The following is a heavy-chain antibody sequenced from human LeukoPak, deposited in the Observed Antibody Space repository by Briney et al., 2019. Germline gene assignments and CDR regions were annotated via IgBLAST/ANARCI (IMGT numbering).Heavy chain of an antibody. V-gene: IGHV1-18*04. J-gene: IGHJ4*02. CDR2: VSAYNYNT. CDR1: GYTFNNYG. CDR3: ARDRRGYRLYDGEGFDY. Sequence: ASVKVSCKASGYTFNNYGISWVRQAPGQGPQWMGWVSAYNYNTKYAQKLEGRVTMTVDRSVGTAYMELTRLRSDDPAVYYCARDRRGYRLYDGEGFDYWGQGTLVTVSS. D-gene: IGHD5/OR15-5a*01.